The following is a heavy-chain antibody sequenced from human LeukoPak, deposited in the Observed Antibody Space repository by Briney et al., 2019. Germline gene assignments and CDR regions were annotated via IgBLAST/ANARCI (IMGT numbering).Heavy chain of an antibody. V-gene: IGHV3-7*03. J-gene: IGHJ6*02. D-gene: IGHD5-12*01. Sequence: GGSLRLSCAASGFTFSNYWMSWVRQAPGKGLEFMANIKEAGSEKYYVDSVKGRFTISRDNAKNSLYLQMNSLRAEDTALYYCARDGAATIPIGMDVWGQGTTVIVSS. CDR2: IKEAGSEK. CDR1: GFTFSNYW. CDR3: ARDGAATIPIGMDV.